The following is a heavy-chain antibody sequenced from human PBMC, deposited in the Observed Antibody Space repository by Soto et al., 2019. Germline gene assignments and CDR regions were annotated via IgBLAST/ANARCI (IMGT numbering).Heavy chain of an antibody. V-gene: IGHV4-34*01. CDR3: ARGAIFGVVIGSGNWFDP. CDR2: INHSGST. CDR1: GGSFCHYY. D-gene: IGHD3-3*01. Sequence: PSETLSLPCAVYGGSFCHYYWSWLRQPPGKGLEWIGEINHSGSTNYNPSLKSRVTISVDTSKNQFSLKLRSVTAADTAVYYCARGAIFGVVIGSGNWFDPWGQGTLVTVSS. J-gene: IGHJ5*02.